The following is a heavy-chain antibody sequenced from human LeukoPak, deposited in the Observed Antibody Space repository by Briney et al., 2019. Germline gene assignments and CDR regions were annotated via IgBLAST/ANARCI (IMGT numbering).Heavy chain of an antibody. D-gene: IGHD1-7*01. Sequence: SETLSLTCIVSGGSISRSSHYWGWIRQPPGKGLEWIGSIYYNGNTYYKSSLESRVTISLDTSKNQFSLKLSSVTAADTAVYYCARGELRLFDIWGQGTMVTVSS. CDR3: ARGELRLFDI. CDR1: GGSISRSSHY. CDR2: IYYNGNT. V-gene: IGHV4-39*07. J-gene: IGHJ3*02.